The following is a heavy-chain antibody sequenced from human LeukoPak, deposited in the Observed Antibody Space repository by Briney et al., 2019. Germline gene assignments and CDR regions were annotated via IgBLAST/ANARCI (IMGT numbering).Heavy chain of an antibody. V-gene: IGHV4-34*01. J-gene: IGHJ5*02. CDR2: VSHSGNT. D-gene: IGHD2-15*01. CDR3: ASGIHCGGGSCYDGDNWFDP. Sequence: SETLSLTCAVYGGSFSGYFWNWIRQPPGKGLEWIGEVSHSGNTNYNPSLKSRVTISVDTSKNQFSLKLNSATAADTAVYYCASGIHCGGGSCYDGDNWFDPWGQGTLVTVSS. CDR1: GGSFSGYF.